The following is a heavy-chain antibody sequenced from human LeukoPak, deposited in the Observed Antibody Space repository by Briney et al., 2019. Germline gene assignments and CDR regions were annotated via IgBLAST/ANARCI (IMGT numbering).Heavy chain of an antibody. CDR3: ARLVGPGITMIPDAFDI. Sequence: KAGGSLRLSCAASGFTFSSYAMHWVRQAPGKGLEWVAVISYDGSNKYYADSVKGRFTISRDNSKNTLYLQMNSLRAEDTAVYYCARLVGPGITMIPDAFDIWGQGTMVTVSS. D-gene: IGHD3-22*01. J-gene: IGHJ3*02. CDR1: GFTFSSYA. V-gene: IGHV3-30-3*01. CDR2: ISYDGSNK.